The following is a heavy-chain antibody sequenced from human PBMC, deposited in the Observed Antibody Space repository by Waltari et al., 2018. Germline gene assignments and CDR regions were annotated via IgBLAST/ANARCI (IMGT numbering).Heavy chain of an antibody. CDR2: IYYSGTN. CDR3: VRHWKRNGYRFDP. D-gene: IGHD5-12*01. J-gene: IGHJ5*02. V-gene: IGHV4-39*01. CDR1: GGSISRRSYY. Sequence: QLQLQESGPTLAKPSETLPLTCPVSGGSISRRSYYWGWIGQSPGKGLEWIGSIYYSGTNYYNPTLERRVTISGDTSKNQFSLKLSSVTAADTAVYYCVRHWKRNGYRFDPWGQGTLVTVSS.